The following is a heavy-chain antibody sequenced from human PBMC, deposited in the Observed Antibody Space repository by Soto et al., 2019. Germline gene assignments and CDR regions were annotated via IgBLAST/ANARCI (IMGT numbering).Heavy chain of an antibody. CDR2: IWYDGSNK. Sequence: GGSLRLSCAASGFTFSSYGMHWVRQAPGKGLEWVAVIWYDGSNKYYADSVKGRFTISRDNSKNTLYLQMNSLRAEDTAVYYCARDPGRYFDLPRNYWGQGSLVTVSS. V-gene: IGHV3-33*01. CDR3: ARDPGRYFDLPRNY. D-gene: IGHD3-9*01. CDR1: GFTFSSYG. J-gene: IGHJ4*02.